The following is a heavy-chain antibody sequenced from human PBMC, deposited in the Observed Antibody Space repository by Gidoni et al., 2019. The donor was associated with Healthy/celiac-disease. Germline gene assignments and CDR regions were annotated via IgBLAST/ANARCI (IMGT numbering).Heavy chain of an antibody. V-gene: IGHV3-9*01. CDR1: GFTFDDYA. CDR2: ISWNSGSI. Sequence: EVQLVESGGGLVQPGRSLRLSCAASGFTFDDYAMHWVRQAPGKGLEWVSGISWNSGSIGYADSVKGRFTISRDNAKNSLYLQMNSLRAEDTALYYCAKDLAAVEWLYYGMDVWGQGTTVTVSS. CDR3: AKDLAAVEWLYYGMDV. J-gene: IGHJ6*02. D-gene: IGHD3-3*01.